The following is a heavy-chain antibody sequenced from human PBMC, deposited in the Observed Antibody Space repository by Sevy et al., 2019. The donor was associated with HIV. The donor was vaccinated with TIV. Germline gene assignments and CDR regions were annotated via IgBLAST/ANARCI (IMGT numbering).Heavy chain of an antibody. CDR1: GGSISSYY. Sequence: SETLSLTCTVSGGSISSYYWSWIRQPPGKGPEWIGYIYYSGSTNYNPSLKSRVTISVDTSKNQFSLKLSSVTAADTAVYYCARRSRYCSSTSCREGYYYYMDVWGKGTTVTVSS. D-gene: IGHD2-2*01. CDR2: IYYSGST. CDR3: ARRSRYCSSTSCREGYYYYMDV. J-gene: IGHJ6*03. V-gene: IGHV4-59*01.